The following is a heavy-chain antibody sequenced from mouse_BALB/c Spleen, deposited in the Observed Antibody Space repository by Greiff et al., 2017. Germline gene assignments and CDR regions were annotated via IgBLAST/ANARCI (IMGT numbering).Heavy chain of an antibody. D-gene: IGHD2-4*01. CDR1: GFTFNTYA. CDR3: VRQLTMTAY. CDR2: IRSKSNNYAT. Sequence: EVKLMESGGGLVQPKGSLKLSCAASGFTFNTYAMNWVRQAPGKGLEWVARIRSKSNNYATYYADSVKDRFTISRDDSQSMLYLQMNNLKTEDTAMYYCVRQLTMTAYWGQGTLVTVSA. V-gene: IGHV10-1*02. J-gene: IGHJ3*01.